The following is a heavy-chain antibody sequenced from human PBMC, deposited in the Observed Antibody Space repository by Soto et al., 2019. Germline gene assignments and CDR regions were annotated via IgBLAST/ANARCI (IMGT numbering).Heavy chain of an antibody. Sequence: ASVKASCQASGYTFTSYPMLWVRQAPGQGLEWIGIIHPSGGSATYAQKFQGRVTMTRDTSTSTVDMELSSLRSEDTAVYYCARDGSRYDFDYWGQGTLVTVSS. CDR1: GYTFTSYP. D-gene: IGHD2-15*01. J-gene: IGHJ4*02. CDR3: ARDGSRYDFDY. V-gene: IGHV1-46*01. CDR2: IHPSGGSA.